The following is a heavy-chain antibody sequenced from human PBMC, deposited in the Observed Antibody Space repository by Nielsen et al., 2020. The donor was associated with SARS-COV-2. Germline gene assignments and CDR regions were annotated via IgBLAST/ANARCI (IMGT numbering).Heavy chain of an antibody. Sequence: SVKVSCKASGGTFSSYAISWVRQAPGQGLEWMGGIIPIFGTANYAQKFQGRVTITADKSTSTAYMELSSLRSEDTAVYYCARSGGYDFWSTYYYYGMDVWGQGTTVTVSS. D-gene: IGHD3-3*01. CDR3: ARSGGYDFWSTYYYYGMDV. CDR2: IIPIFGTA. V-gene: IGHV1-69*06. CDR1: GGTFSSYA. J-gene: IGHJ6*02.